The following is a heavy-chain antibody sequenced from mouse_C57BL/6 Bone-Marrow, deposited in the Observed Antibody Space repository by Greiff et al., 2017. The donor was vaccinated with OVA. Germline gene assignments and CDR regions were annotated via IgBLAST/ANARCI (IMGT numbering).Heavy chain of an antibody. J-gene: IGHJ3*01. Sequence: QVQLQQPGTELVKPGASVKLSCKASGYTFTSYWMHWVKQRPGQGLEWIGNINPSNGGTNYNEKFKSKATLTVDKSSSTAYMQLSSLISEDSAVYYCARPDYYGSIFAYWGQGTLVTVSA. V-gene: IGHV1-53*01. CDR2: INPSNGGT. CDR3: ARPDYYGSIFAY. D-gene: IGHD1-1*01. CDR1: GYTFTSYW.